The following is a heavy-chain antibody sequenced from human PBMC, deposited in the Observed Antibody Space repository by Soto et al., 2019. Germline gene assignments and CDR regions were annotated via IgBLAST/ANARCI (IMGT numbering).Heavy chain of an antibody. CDR3: TKLGNHYFMDV. J-gene: IGHJ6*03. Sequence: QVQLQESGPGLVKPSETLSLTCSVSGGSIAGLYWTWVRQSPGRGLQWIGWIYSSGTTTYNPSLKSRVAMSVDTSKNQFSLKLSSVTAADTAIYYCTKLGNHYFMDVWGRGTTVAVSS. CDR2: IYSSGTT. D-gene: IGHD7-27*01. V-gene: IGHV4-59*08. CDR1: GGSIAGLY.